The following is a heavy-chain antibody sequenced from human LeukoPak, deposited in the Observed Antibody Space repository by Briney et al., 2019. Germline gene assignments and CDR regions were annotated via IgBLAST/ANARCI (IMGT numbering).Heavy chain of an antibody. Sequence: GGSLRLSCAASGFTFSSYAMSWVRQAPGKGLESVSAISGSGGSTYYADSVKGRFTISRDNSKNTLYLQMNSLRAEDTAVYYCAKDGFPYYDILTGYYDYWGQGTLVTVSS. V-gene: IGHV3-23*01. J-gene: IGHJ4*02. D-gene: IGHD3-9*01. CDR1: GFTFSSYA. CDR3: AKDGFPYYDILTGYYDY. CDR2: ISGSGGST.